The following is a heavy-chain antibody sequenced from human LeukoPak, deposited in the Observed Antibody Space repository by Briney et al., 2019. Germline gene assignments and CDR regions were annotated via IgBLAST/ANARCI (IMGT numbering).Heavy chain of an antibody. CDR3: ATWGGDSSGYYPHFED. V-gene: IGHV4-59*01. CDR2: IYYSGST. Sequence: SETLSLTCAVYGGSFSGYYWSWIRQPPGKGLEWIGYIYYSGSTSYNPSLKSRVTMSVDTSKNQFSLKLSSLTAADTAVYYCATWGGDSSGYYPHFEDWGQGTLVTVSS. J-gene: IGHJ4*02. D-gene: IGHD3-22*01. CDR1: GGSFSGYY.